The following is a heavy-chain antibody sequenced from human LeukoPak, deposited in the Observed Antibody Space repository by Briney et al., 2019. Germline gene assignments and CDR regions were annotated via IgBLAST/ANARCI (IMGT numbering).Heavy chain of an antibody. CDR1: GGSISSGDYY. D-gene: IGHD3-3*01. Sequence: SETLSLTCTVSGGSISSGDYYWSWIRQPPGKGLEWIGEINHSGSTNYNPSLKSRVTISVDTSKNQFSLKLSSVTAADTAVYYCAREPYYDFWSGYPNYFDYWGQGTLVTVSS. CDR3: AREPYYDFWSGYPNYFDY. CDR2: INHSGST. V-gene: IGHV4-61*08. J-gene: IGHJ4*02.